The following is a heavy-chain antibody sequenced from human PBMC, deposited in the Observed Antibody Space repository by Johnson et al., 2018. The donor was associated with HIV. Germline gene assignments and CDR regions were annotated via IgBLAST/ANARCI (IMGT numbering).Heavy chain of an antibody. CDR2: ISYDGSNK. D-gene: IGHD5-12*01. CDR3: ARELLERRYSGAFDI. J-gene: IGHJ3*02. Sequence: QVQLVESGGGVVQPGRSLRLSCAASGFTFSSYAMHWVRQAPGKGLEWVAFISYDGSNKYYADSVKRRFTISRDNSKNTLYLQMNSLRAEETAVYYCARELLERRYSGAFDIWGQGTMVTVSS. CDR1: GFTFSSYA. V-gene: IGHV3-30-3*01.